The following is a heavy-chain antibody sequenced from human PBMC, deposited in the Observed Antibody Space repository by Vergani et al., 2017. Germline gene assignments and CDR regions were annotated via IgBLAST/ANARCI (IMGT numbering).Heavy chain of an antibody. D-gene: IGHD2-8*01. CDR1: GFTFRSYA. CDR2: ISYYGSTK. V-gene: IGHV3-30*04. CDR3: ASDLVVYATRGEYVQY. Sequence: QVQLVESGGGVVQPGRSLRLSCAASGFTFRSYAMPWVRQAPGTGLEWVAVISYYGSTKYYADSVKGRFSISRDNSKNTLYLQMNSLRAEDTAVYDCASDLVVYATRGEYVQYWGQGTLVTGSS. J-gene: IGHJ1*01.